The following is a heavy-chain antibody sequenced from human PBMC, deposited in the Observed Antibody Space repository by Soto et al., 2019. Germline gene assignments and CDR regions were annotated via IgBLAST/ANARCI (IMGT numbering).Heavy chain of an antibody. CDR3: ASDGRYGDYSY. D-gene: IGHD4-17*01. CDR2: ISTNGGST. CDR1: AFTFSSYA. Sequence: EVQLVESGGGLVQPGGSLRLSCAASAFTFSSYAVHWVRQAPGKGLEYVSGISTNGGSTYYANSVKGRFTISRDNSKNTLSLQMGSLRADDMAVYYGASDGRYGDYSYWGQGTLVTVSS. J-gene: IGHJ4*02. V-gene: IGHV3-64*01.